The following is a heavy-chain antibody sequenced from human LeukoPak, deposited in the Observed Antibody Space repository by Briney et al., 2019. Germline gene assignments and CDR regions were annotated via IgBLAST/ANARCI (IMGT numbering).Heavy chain of an antibody. CDR1: GYTFTGYY. V-gene: IGHV1-46*01. CDR2: INPSGGGT. D-gene: IGHD5-24*01. J-gene: IGHJ4*02. CDR3: ARTEMATINSMDY. Sequence: ASVKVSCKASGYTFTGYYMHWVRQAPGQGLEWMGIINPSGGGTSYAQKFQGRVTMTRDMSTSTVYMELSSLRSEDTAVYYCARTEMATINSMDYWGQGTLVTVSS.